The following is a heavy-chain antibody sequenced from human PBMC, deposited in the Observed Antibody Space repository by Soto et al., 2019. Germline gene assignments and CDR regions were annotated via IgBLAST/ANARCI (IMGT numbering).Heavy chain of an antibody. V-gene: IGHV1-2*02. CDR3: ARDMAKGGGSEGFDY. Sequence: ASVKVSCKAPGDTFTANYIHWVRQAPGQGFEWMGWINPKSGGTKYPQKFQGRVTMTRDTSLSTVYMTLTRLTSDDTAVYYCARDMAKGGGSEGFDYWGQGNLVTVSS. J-gene: IGHJ4*02. CDR2: INPKSGGT. D-gene: IGHD1-26*01. CDR1: GDTFTANY.